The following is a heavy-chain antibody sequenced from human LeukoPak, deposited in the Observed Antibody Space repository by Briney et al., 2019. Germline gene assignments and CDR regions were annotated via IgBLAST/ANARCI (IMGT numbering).Heavy chain of an antibody. CDR2: INSDESIT. Sequence: GGSLRLSCAASGFTFSSSWMYWVRQAPGKGLVWVSRINSDESITTYADSVKGRFTISRDNAKNTLHLQMNSLRAEDTAVYYCARTGDTERFDYWGQGTLVTVSS. CDR3: ARTGDTERFDY. V-gene: IGHV3-74*01. CDR1: GFTFSSSW. D-gene: IGHD5-18*01. J-gene: IGHJ4*02.